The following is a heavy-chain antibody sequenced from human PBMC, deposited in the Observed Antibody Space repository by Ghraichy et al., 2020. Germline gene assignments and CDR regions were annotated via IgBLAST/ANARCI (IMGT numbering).Heavy chain of an antibody. D-gene: IGHD5-12*01. J-gene: IGHJ2*01. CDR1: GFTFSGSA. CDR2: IRNKANNYAT. CDR3: ASPYDFPYGYFEL. V-gene: IGHV3-73*01. Sequence: GESLNISCAASGFTFSGSAIHWVRQASGKGLEWVGRIRNKANNYATAYAASVKGRFTVSRDDSKNTAYLRMNRLKTEDTAVYYCASPYDFPYGYFELWGRGTLVTVSS.